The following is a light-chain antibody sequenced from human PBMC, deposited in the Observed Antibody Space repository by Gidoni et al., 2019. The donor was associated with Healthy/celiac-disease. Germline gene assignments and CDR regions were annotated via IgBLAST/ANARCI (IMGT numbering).Light chain of an antibody. J-gene: IGKJ1*01. CDR1: QNGSSSY. CDR2: GAS. Sequence: EMVLTQPPGTLSLSPGEGTTPSCRASQNGSSSYLAWYQQKPGQAPRLLIYGASSRATGIPARFSGSGSGTDFTLTISRLEPEDFAVYYCQQYGSSPWTFGQGTKVEIK. V-gene: IGKV3-20*01. CDR3: QQYGSSPWT.